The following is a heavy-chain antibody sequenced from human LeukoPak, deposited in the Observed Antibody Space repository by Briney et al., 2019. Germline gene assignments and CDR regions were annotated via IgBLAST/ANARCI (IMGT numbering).Heavy chain of an antibody. Sequence: ETLSLTCAVYGGSFSGYYWSWIRQPPGKGLEWVANIKFDGNDKFYVDSVKGRFTISRDNAKNLLYLQMNSLRAEDTAVYYCARDRGSYWGQGTLITVSS. J-gene: IGHJ4*02. CDR2: IKFDGNDK. CDR3: ARDRGSY. D-gene: IGHD3-10*01. CDR1: GGSFSGYY. V-gene: IGHV3-7*01.